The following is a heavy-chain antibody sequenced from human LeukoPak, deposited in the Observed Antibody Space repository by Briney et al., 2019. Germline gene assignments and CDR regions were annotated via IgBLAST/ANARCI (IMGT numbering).Heavy chain of an antibody. V-gene: IGHV4-39*01. CDR1: GGSISSSSAY. D-gene: IGHD5-18*01. CDR3: VSPRGLSYGYFDY. Sequence: SETLSLTCTVSGGSISSSSAYWGWIRQPPGKGLEWIGSIYYSKNTYYNPSLKSRVTISADTSKNQFSLTLGSVSATDTAIYYCVSPRGLSYGYFDYWGQGTLVTVSS. CDR2: IYYSKNT. J-gene: IGHJ4*02.